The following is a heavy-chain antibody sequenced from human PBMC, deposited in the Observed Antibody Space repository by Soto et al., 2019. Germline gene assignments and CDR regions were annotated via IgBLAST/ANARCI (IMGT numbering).Heavy chain of an antibody. CDR1: GGSISSYY. J-gene: IGHJ4*02. Sequence: SETLSLTCTVSGGSISSYYWSWIRQPPGKGLEWIGYIYYSGSTNYNPSLKSRVTISVDTSKNQFSLKLSSVTAADTAVYYCARDAYCSGGSCYDYWGLGTLVTVSS. CDR3: ARDAYCSGGSCYDY. D-gene: IGHD2-15*01. CDR2: IYYSGST. V-gene: IGHV4-59*01.